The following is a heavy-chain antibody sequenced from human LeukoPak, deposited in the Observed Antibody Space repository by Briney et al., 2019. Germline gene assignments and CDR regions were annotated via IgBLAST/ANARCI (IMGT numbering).Heavy chain of an antibody. CDR3: ARTPEKHIDY. CDR2: MSVYNGHT. Sequence: GASVKVSCKASGYTFSIYNITWVRQAPGQGLEWMGRMSVYNGHTDFARNFQDRVTMTADTSTTTAYMELKSLRSDDTAVYYCARTPEKHIDYRGQGTLVTVSS. D-gene: IGHD2-15*01. CDR1: GYTFSIYN. J-gene: IGHJ4*02. V-gene: IGHV1-18*01.